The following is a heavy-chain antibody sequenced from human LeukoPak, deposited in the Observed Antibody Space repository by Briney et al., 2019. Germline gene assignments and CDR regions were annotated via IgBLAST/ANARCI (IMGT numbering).Heavy chain of an antibody. CDR3: ARDKQQLVIYYYYYYMDV. CDR2: IEQDGSET. D-gene: IGHD6-13*01. CDR1: GFIFSNYW. J-gene: IGHJ6*03. V-gene: IGHV3-7*01. Sequence: GGSLRLSCATSGFIFSNYWMSWVRQAPGKGLEWVANIEQDGSETYYVDSVKGRFTISRDNAKNSLYLQMNSLRAEDTAVYYCARDKQQLVIYYYYYYMDVWGKGTTVTISS.